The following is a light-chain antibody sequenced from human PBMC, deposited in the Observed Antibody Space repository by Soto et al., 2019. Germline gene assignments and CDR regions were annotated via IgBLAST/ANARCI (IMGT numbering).Light chain of an antibody. V-gene: IGKV1-9*01. CDR2: AAS. CDR1: QGISSY. Sequence: IQLTQSPSSLSASVGDRVTITCRASQGISSYLGWYQQKPGKAPKLLIYAASTLRSGVPSRFSGSGSGTDFTLTISSLQPEDFATYYCQQLNNYPSTFGGGTKVDI. CDR3: QQLNNYPST. J-gene: IGKJ4*01.